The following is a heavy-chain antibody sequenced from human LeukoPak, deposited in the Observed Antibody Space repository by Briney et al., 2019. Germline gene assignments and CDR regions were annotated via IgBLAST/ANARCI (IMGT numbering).Heavy chain of an antibody. CDR1: GYTFTSYD. V-gene: IGHV1-8*01. J-gene: IGHJ6*02. D-gene: IGHD2-15*01. Sequence: ASVKVSCKASGYTFTSYDINWVRQATGQGLEWMGWMNPNSGNTGYAQKFQGRVTMTRNTSISTAYMELSSLRSEDTAVYYCARELIPPLAAHLYYYGMDVWGQGTTVTVSS. CDR3: ARELIPPLAAHLYYYGMDV. CDR2: MNPNSGNT.